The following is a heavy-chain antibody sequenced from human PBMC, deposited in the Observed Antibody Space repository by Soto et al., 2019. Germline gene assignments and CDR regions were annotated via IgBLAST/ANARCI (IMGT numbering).Heavy chain of an antibody. CDR1: GFSFTSSGVG. CDR3: AHALFVSFDS. J-gene: IGHJ4*02. D-gene: IGHD3-3*01. CDR2: IYWDDDQ. V-gene: IGHV2-5*02. Sequence: QITLKESGPTLVKPTQTLTLTCTFSGFSFTSSGVGVGWIRQPPGKALEWLALIYWDDDQRYSLSLKTRVTVTKDSSKNQVVLTMANMDPVDTATYYCAHALFVSFDSWGQGALVTVSS.